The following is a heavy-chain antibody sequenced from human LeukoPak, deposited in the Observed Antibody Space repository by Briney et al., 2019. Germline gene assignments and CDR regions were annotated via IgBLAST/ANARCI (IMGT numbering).Heavy chain of an antibody. CDR2: MDPNSGNT. V-gene: IGHV1-8*02. CDR3: ARIPGDYYDSNHIWDY. Sequence: GASVKVSCKASGYTFTSYAMHWVRQAPGQRLEWMGWMDPNSGNTGYAQKFQGRVTMTRNTSISTAYMELSSLRSEDTAVYYCARIPGDYYDSNHIWDYWGQGTLVTVSS. D-gene: IGHD3-22*01. CDR1: GYTFTSYA. J-gene: IGHJ4*02.